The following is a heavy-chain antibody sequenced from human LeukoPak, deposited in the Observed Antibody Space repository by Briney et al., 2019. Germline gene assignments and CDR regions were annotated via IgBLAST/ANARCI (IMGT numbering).Heavy chain of an antibody. Sequence: QPGGSLRLSCAASGFTFSSYEMNWVRQAPGKGLEWVSYISSSGRTIYYADSVKGRFTISRDNAKNSLYLQMNSLRAEDTAVYYCAGFWSGYYHYWGQGTLVTVSS. D-gene: IGHD3-3*01. J-gene: IGHJ4*02. CDR3: AGFWSGYYHY. CDR1: GFTFSSYE. CDR2: ISSSGRTI. V-gene: IGHV3-48*03.